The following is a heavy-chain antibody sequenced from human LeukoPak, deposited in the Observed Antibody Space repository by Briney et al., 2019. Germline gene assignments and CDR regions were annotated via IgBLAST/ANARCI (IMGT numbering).Heavy chain of an antibody. CDR1: GFTFRSYG. D-gene: IGHD6-19*01. J-gene: IGHJ4*02. Sequence: GGSLRLSCAASGFTFRSYGMSWVRQAPGKGLEWVSTINNSGGRTYYADSVKGRFTMSRDNSKNTLYLRMNSLTVEDTAIYYCAKGTLAVAALFDYWGQGSLVTVSS. V-gene: IGHV3-23*01. CDR2: INNSGGRT. CDR3: AKGTLAVAALFDY.